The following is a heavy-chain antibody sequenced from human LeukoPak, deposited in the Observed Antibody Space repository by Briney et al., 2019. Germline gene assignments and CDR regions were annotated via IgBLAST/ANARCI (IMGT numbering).Heavy chain of an antibody. CDR3: ARDDHHNQVY. CDR2: IYHSGST. J-gene: IGHJ4*02. V-gene: IGHV4-30-2*01. D-gene: IGHD1-1*01. CDR1: GGSISSGGYY. Sequence: SETLSLTCTVSGGSISSGGYYWSWIRQPPGKGLEWIGYIYHSGSTYYNPSLKSRVTMSVDTSKNQLSLKLSSVTAADTAVYYCARDDHHNQVYWGQGTLVTVSS.